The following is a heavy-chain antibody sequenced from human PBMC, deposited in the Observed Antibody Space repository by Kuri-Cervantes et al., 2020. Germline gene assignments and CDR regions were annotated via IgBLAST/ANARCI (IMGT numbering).Heavy chain of an antibody. CDR3: ATVSRGAGGYFQH. Sequence: GESLKISCAASGFTFSSYSMNWVRQAPGKGLEWVSSISSSSSYISYADSVKGRFTISRDNAKNSLYLQMNSLRAEDTAVYYCATVSRGAGGYFQHWGQGTLVTVSS. V-gene: IGHV3-21*03. CDR2: ISSSSSYI. D-gene: IGHD3-16*01. J-gene: IGHJ1*01. CDR1: GFTFSSYS.